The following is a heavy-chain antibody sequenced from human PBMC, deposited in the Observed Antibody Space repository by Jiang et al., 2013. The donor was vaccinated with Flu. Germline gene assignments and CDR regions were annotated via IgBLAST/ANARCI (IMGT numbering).Heavy chain of an antibody. J-gene: IGHJ4*02. Sequence: GPGLVKPSETLSLTCTVSGGSISSSSSHWGWIRQPPGKGLEFFGSITYSGGTYYNPSLKSRVAISVDTSKNQFSLKVNSVTAADTAVYYCATLAIGRPFEYWGQGTLVTVSS. CDR1: GGSISSSSSH. D-gene: IGHD1-14*01. CDR3: ATLAIGRPFEY. CDR2: ITYSGGT. V-gene: IGHV4-39*01.